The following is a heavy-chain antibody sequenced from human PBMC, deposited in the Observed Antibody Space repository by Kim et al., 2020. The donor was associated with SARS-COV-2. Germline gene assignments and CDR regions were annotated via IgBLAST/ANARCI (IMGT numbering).Heavy chain of an antibody. CDR3: ARVSDLSGFSWSDY. CDR2: ISYDGSNK. V-gene: IGHV3-30-3*01. Sequence: GESLRLSCAASGFTFSSYAMHWVRQAPGKGLEWVAVISYDGSNKYYADSVKGRFTISRDNSKNTLYLQMNSLRAEDTAVYYCARVSDLSGFSWSDYWGQG. J-gene: IGHJ4*02. CDR1: GFTFSSYA. D-gene: IGHD3-10*01.